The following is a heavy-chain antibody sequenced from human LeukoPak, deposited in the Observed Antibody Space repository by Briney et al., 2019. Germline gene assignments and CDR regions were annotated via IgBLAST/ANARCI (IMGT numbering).Heavy chain of an antibody. CDR3: ARDLHISDYGMDV. CDR2: IIPIFGTA. V-gene: IGHV1-69*13. Sequence: ASVKVSCKASGGTFNSYAISWVRQAPGQGLEWMGGIIPIFGTANYAQKFQGRVTITADESTSTAYMELSSLRSEDTAVYYCARDLHISDYGMDVWGQGTTVTVSS. J-gene: IGHJ6*02. CDR1: GGTFNSYA.